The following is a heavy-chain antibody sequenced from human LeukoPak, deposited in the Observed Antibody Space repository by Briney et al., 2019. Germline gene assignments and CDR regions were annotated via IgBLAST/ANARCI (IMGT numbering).Heavy chain of an antibody. J-gene: IGHJ4*02. Sequence: PGTSLRLSCAAYGFTLSSYAMSWVRQGPGKGLEWVSAISVSGNTYHADSEKGRFTISRDSSKNTLYLQMNSLRAGDAAVYYCAKAPVTTCSGAYCYPFDYWSQGTLVTVSS. CDR1: GFTLSSYA. D-gene: IGHD2-15*01. V-gene: IGHV3-23*01. CDR2: ISVSGNT. CDR3: AKAPVTTCSGAYCYPFDY.